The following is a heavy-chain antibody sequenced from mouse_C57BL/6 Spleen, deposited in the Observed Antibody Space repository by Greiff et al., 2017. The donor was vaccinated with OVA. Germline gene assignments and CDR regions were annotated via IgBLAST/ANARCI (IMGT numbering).Heavy chain of an antibody. CDR2: IYPSDSET. CDR3: ARRGGSTFDY. Sequence: QVQLQQPGAELVRPGSSVKLSCKASGYTFTSYWMDWVKQRPGQGLEWIGNIYPSDSETHYTQKFKDKATLTVDKSSSTAYMQLSSLTSEDSAVYYCARRGGSTFDYWGQGTTLTVSS. V-gene: IGHV1-61*01. J-gene: IGHJ2*01. D-gene: IGHD1-1*01. CDR1: GYTFTSYW.